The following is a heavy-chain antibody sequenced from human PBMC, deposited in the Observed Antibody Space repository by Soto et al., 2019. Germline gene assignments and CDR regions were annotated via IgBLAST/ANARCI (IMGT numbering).Heavy chain of an antibody. D-gene: IGHD2-2*01. CDR1: GYTFTSYA. J-gene: IGHJ4*02. CDR3: ASSFNVPAAVDY. Sequence: SVKVSCKASGYTFTSYAMHWVRQAPRQRLECMGWINAGNGNTKYSQKFQGRVTITRDTSASTDYMELSSLRSEDTAVYYWASSFNVPAAVDYWGQGTLVTVSS. CDR2: INAGNGNT. V-gene: IGHV1-3*01.